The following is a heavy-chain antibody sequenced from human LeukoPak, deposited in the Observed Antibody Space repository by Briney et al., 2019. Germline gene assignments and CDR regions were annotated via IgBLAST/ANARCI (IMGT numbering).Heavy chain of an antibody. CDR1: GYTFTIYD. D-gene: IGHD6-13*01. CDR3: ARANKPYSSSRDLDY. J-gene: IGHJ4*02. CDR2: MNPNSGNT. V-gene: IGHV1-8*01. Sequence: ASVKLSCKATGYTFTIYDSNWVRQATGQGLEWMGGMNPNSGNTGYAQKYQGRVTMTRNTSISTAYMELSSLRSEDTAVYYCARANKPYSSSRDLDYWGQGTLVTVSS.